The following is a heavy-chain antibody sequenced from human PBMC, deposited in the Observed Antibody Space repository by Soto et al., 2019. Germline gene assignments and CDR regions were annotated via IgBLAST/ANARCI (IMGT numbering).Heavy chain of an antibody. CDR3: AREGFLEWLSPYGMDV. V-gene: IGHV3-7*01. CDR1: GFTFSSYW. D-gene: IGHD3-3*01. Sequence: GVSLRLSCAASGFTFSSYWMSWVRQAPGKGLEWVANIKQDGSEKYYVDSVKGRFTISRDNAKNSLYLQMNSLRAEDTAVYYCAREGFLEWLSPYGMDVWGQGTTVTVSS. J-gene: IGHJ6*02. CDR2: IKQDGSEK.